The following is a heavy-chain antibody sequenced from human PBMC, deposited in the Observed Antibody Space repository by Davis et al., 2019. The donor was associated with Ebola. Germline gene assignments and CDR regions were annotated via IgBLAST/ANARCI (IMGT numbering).Heavy chain of an antibody. CDR1: GYTFTGYY. CDR3: SRGRGSGNYP. Sequence: AASVKVSCKASGYTFTGYYMHWVRQAPGQGLEWMGRINPNSGGTNYAQKFQGRVTMTRDTSVSTAYMELSSLTSEDTAVYYCSRGRGSGNYPWGQGTLVTVSS. J-gene: IGHJ5*02. CDR2: INPNSGGT. D-gene: IGHD3-10*01. V-gene: IGHV1-2*06.